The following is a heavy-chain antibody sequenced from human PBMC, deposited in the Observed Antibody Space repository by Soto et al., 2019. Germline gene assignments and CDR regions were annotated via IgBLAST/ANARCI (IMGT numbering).Heavy chain of an antibody. Sequence: GESLKISCVASGFSLSSHQMSWIRQASGKGLEGVSYIDTISKIMWHADSVKGRFTISRDNGKNSLYLEMNSLRVEDTAVYYCANRDTSMVTRYYYGMDVWGQGTRVTVSS. CDR3: ANRDTSMVTRYYYGMDV. D-gene: IGHD5-18*01. CDR2: IDTISKIM. V-gene: IGHV3-11*01. J-gene: IGHJ6*02. CDR1: GFSLSSHQ.